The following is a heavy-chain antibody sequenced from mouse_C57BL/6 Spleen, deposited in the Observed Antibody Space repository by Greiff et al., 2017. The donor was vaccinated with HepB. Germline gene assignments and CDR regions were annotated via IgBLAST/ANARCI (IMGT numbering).Heavy chain of an antibody. CDR3: ARGRAYYSNYDWYFDV. CDR2: IYPGDGDT. D-gene: IGHD2-5*01. CDR1: GYAFSSYW. Sequence: QVQLQQSGAELVKPGASVKISCKASGYAFSSYWMNWVKQRPGKGLEWIGQIYPGDGDTNYNGKFKGKATLTADKSSSTAYMQLSSLTSEDSAVYFCARGRAYYSNYDWYFDVWGTGTTVTVSS. J-gene: IGHJ1*03. V-gene: IGHV1-80*01.